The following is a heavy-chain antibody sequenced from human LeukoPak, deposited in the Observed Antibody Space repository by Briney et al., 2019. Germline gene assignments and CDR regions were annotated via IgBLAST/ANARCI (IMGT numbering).Heavy chain of an antibody. CDR1: GFTVSSNY. CDR2: IYSGGST. Sequence: GGSPRLSCAASGFTVSSNYMSWVRQAPGKGLEWVSVIYSGGSTYYADSVKGRFTISRDNSKNTLYLQMNSLRAEDTAVYYCARDHDDYVWGSYRLYWGQGTLVTVSS. V-gene: IGHV3-66*01. D-gene: IGHD3-16*02. J-gene: IGHJ4*02. CDR3: ARDHDDYVWGSYRLY.